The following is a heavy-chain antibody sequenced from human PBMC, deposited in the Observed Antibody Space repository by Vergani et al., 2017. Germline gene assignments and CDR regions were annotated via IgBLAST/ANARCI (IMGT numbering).Heavy chain of an antibody. J-gene: IGHJ5*01. D-gene: IGHD2-15*01. CDR3: VRARCSGPCFMSNWFDS. Sequence: EVQLVESGGGLVQPGGSLRLSCAASGFTFSRHWMHWVRHAPGKGLVWVSRVNPEGTNTPYADSVKGRFTISRDNAKNMMYLQLNSLRDEDTAVYYCVRARCSGPCFMSNWFDSWGQGALVTVSS. CDR2: VNPEGTNT. CDR1: GFTFSRHW. V-gene: IGHV3-74*01.